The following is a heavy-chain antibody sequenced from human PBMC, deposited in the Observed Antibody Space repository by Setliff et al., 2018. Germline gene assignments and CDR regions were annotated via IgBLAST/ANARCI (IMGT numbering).Heavy chain of an antibody. CDR3: ARRDGSIIYREFFDY. CDR2: IYTDGTT. D-gene: IGHD3-10*01. V-gene: IGHV4-61*02. CDR1: GASLRSGSNH. Sequence: PSETLSLTCTVSGASLRSGSNHWGWFRQPAGKGLEWVGRIYTDGTTNYNPSLKSRVSISADTSMNHFSLMLTSVTAADTAVYYCARRDGSIIYREFFDYWGQGALVTVSS. J-gene: IGHJ4*02.